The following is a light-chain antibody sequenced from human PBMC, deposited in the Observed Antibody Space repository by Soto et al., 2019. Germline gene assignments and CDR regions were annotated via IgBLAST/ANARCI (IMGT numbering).Light chain of an antibody. J-gene: IGKJ1*01. CDR2: GAS. Sequence: DIQMTQSPSTLSASVGDRVTITCRASQSLSSSLAWYQQKPGKAPNLLMYGASSLESGVPSRFSGSGSGTEFTLTISSLQHDDFATYYCQQYNSYPWTVGQGTKVEIK. V-gene: IGKV1-5*01. CDR3: QQYNSYPWT. CDR1: QSLSSS.